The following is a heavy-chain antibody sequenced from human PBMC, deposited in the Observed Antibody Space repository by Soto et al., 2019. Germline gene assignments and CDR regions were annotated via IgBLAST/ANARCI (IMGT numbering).Heavy chain of an antibody. CDR1: GFTFSSYS. CDR3: ARHPERIAEIGWFDP. CDR2: ISSSSSTI. V-gene: IGHV3-48*01. Sequence: EVPLVESGGGLVQPGGSLRLSCAASGFTFSSYSMNWVRQAPGKGLEWVSYISSSSSTIYYADSVKGRFTISRDNAKNSLYLQMNSPRAEDTAVYYCARHPERIAEIGWFDPWGQGTLVTVSS. J-gene: IGHJ5*02. D-gene: IGHD6-13*01.